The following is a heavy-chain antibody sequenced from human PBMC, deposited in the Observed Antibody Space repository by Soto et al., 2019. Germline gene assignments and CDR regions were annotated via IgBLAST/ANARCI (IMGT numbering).Heavy chain of an antibody. CDR1: GFTFSSYA. CDR2: ISSNGGST. V-gene: IGHV3-64*01. J-gene: IGHJ4*02. Sequence: PGGSLRLSCAASGFTFSSYAMHWVRQAPGKGLEYVSAISSNGGSTYYANSVKGRFTISRDNSKNTLYLQMGSLRAEDMAVYYCARGAVAATHYWGQGTLVTVSS. D-gene: IGHD2-15*01. CDR3: ARGAVAATHY.